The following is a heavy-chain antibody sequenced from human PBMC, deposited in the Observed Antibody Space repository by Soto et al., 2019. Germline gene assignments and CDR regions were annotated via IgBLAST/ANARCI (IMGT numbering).Heavy chain of an antibody. D-gene: IGHD3-3*01. CDR3: ARGKLMSYAFWSGYRPPNSMVG. Sequence: LSLTCAVYGGSFSGYYWRWIRQPPGKGLEWIGEINHSGSTNYNPSLKMRVTISEDTSKNQFSLKLSSVTAADTAVYYSARGKLMSYAFWSGYRPPNSMVGWGQETRVAVSS. CDR2: INHSGST. V-gene: IGHV4-34*01. CDR1: GGSFSGYY. J-gene: IGHJ6*02.